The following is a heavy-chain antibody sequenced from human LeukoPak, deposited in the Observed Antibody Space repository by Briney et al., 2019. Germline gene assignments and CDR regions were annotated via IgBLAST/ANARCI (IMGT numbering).Heavy chain of an antibody. V-gene: IGHV4-59*01. CDR2: VYYSGST. CDR3: ARGGGTGYPFDY. J-gene: IGHJ4*02. CDR1: GGSISGNY. Sequence: PSETLSLTCSVSGGSISGNYWSWIRQSPGRGLEWIGYVYYSGSTNYNPSLKSRATISVDTSRNQFFLKVNSVTAADTAVYFCARGGGTGYPFDYWGQGTPVTVSS. D-gene: IGHD4-23*01.